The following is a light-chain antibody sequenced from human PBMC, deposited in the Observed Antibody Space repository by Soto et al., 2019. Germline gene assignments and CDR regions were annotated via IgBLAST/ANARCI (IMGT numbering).Light chain of an antibody. CDR3: SSYTSSSTKV. J-gene: IGLJ1*01. CDR1: SSDVGGYNY. CDR2: DVS. V-gene: IGLV2-14*01. Sequence: QPASVSGSPGQSITISCTGTSSDVGGYNYVSWYQQHPGKAPKLMIYDVSNRPSGVSNRFSGSKSGNTASLTISGLQAEDEADYYCSSYTSSSTKVFGTGTKLTVL.